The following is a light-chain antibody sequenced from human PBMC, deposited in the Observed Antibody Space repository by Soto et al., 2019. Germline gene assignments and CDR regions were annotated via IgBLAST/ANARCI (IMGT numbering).Light chain of an antibody. J-gene: IGKJ5*01. Sequence: EIVLTQSPGTLSLSPGERATLSCRASQSVSNNLAWYQQKPGQAPSLLIYGASSRATGIPDRFSGSGSGTDFTLTVRSLEPEDFALYYCQQRSNSITFGQGTRLENK. CDR1: QSVSNN. CDR3: QQRSNSIT. CDR2: GAS. V-gene: IGKV3-11*01.